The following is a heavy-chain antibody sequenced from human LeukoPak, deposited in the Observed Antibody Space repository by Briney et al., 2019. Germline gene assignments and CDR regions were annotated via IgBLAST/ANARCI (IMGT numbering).Heavy chain of an antibody. J-gene: IGHJ3*02. V-gene: IGHV4-4*08. Sequence: SETLSLTCTVSGDSISAYHWSWLRQPPGKGLEWIGYIYSSGSPNYTPSLNSRVTISADTSKNQFSLKLSSVTAADTAVYYCAHLCRDCCSGYGGIDAFDIWGQGTMVTVSS. CDR1: GDSISAYH. CDR3: AHLCRDCCSGYGGIDAFDI. CDR2: IYSSGSP. D-gene: IGHD3-3*01.